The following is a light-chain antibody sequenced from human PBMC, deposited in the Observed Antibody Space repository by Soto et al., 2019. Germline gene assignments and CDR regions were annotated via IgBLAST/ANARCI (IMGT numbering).Light chain of an antibody. CDR3: CSFAGSYSYV. CDR2: DVT. CDR1: SSDVGRYDY. Sequence: QSPLTQPRSVSASAGQSVTISCTGTSSDVGRYDYVSWYQQHPGKAPKLIVYDVTERPSGVPDRFSGSKSGNTASLTISGLQAEDEAAYSCCSFAGSYSYVVGKGTKVNVL. J-gene: IGLJ1*01. V-gene: IGLV2-11*01.